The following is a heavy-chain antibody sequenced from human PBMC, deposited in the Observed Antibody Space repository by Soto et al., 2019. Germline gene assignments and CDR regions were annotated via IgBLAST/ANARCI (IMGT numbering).Heavy chain of an antibody. Sequence: EVQLVESGGGLVQPGGSLRLSCAASGFTFSSYDMHWVRQATGKGLEWVSAIGTAGDTYYPGSVKGRFTISRENAKNSLYLQMNSLRAEDTDVYYCARGIAAAGQFDYWGQGTLVTVSS. CDR3: ARGIAAAGQFDY. J-gene: IGHJ4*02. CDR2: IGTAGDT. V-gene: IGHV3-13*01. D-gene: IGHD6-13*01. CDR1: GFTFSSYD.